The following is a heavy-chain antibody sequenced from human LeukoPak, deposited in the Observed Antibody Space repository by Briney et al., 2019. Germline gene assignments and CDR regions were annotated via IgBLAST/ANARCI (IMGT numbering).Heavy chain of an antibody. CDR2: IRSKAYGGTT. D-gene: IGHD3-10*01. CDR1: GFTFCDYA. J-gene: IGHJ4*02. Sequence: GGSLRLSCTASGFTFCDYAMSWFRQAPGKGLEWGGFIRSKAYGGTTEYAASVKGRFTISRDDSKSIAYLQMNSLKTEDTAVYYCTRDSGGSGSYYNPKVFDYWGQGTLVTVSS. V-gene: IGHV3-49*03. CDR3: TRDSGGSGSYYNPKVFDY.